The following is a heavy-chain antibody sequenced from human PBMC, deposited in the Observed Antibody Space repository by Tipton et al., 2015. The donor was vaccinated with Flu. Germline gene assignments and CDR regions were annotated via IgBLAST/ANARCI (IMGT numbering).Heavy chain of an antibody. CDR2: VHRSGNT. Sequence: TLSLTCTVSGGSISSSNHYWGWIRQPPGKGLQWIGNVHRSGNTYYNPSLTSRVTISVDKSKNQFSLRLTSVTAADTAIYYRARRDYSNYVSEPKNWFDPWGQGTLVTVSS. CDR1: GGSISSSNHY. V-gene: IGHV4-39*07. D-gene: IGHD4-11*01. CDR3: ARRDYSNYVSEPKNWFDP. J-gene: IGHJ5*02.